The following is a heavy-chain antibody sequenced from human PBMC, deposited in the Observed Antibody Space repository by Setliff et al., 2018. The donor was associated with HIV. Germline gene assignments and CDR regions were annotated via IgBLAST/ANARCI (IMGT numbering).Heavy chain of an antibody. CDR1: GYTFTSYA. CDR3: ARHGGLRSVHGAFDI. V-gene: IGHV1-3*03. D-gene: IGHD4-17*01. J-gene: IGHJ3*02. CDR2: INTGQGNT. Sequence: VASVKVSCKASGYTFTSYAIHWVRQAPGQRLEWMGWINTGQGNTKYSQEFQGRVTITRDTSATTAYMELSSLRSEDMAVYYCARHGGLRSVHGAFDIWGQGTMVTVSS.